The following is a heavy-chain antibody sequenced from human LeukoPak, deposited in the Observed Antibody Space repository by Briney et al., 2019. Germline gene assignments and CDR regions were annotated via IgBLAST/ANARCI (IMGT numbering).Heavy chain of an antibody. Sequence: EASVKVSCKASGYTFTGYYMHWVRQAPGQGLEWMGWINPNSGGTNYAQKFQGGVTMTRDTSISTAYMELSRLRSDDTAVYYCASSVMDSSSWYWFDPWGQGTLVTVSS. V-gene: IGHV1-2*02. CDR1: GYTFTGYY. D-gene: IGHD6-13*01. CDR3: ASSVMDSSSWYWFDP. J-gene: IGHJ5*02. CDR2: INPNSGGT.